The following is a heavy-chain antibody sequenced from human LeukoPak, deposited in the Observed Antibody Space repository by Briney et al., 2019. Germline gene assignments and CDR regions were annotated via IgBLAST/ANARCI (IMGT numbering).Heavy chain of an antibody. V-gene: IGHV4-39*01. D-gene: IGHD2-2*01. CDR1: GGSISSSSYY. CDR3: TYLAPYCSSTGCYDLSDV. J-gene: IGHJ6*02. Sequence: PSETLSLTCTVSGGSISSSSYYWGWIRQPPGKGLEWIGSIYYSGSTYYNPSLKSRVTISVDTSKNQFSLKLSSVTAADTAVYYCTYLAPYCSSTGCYDLSDVWGQGTTVTVSS. CDR2: IYYSGST.